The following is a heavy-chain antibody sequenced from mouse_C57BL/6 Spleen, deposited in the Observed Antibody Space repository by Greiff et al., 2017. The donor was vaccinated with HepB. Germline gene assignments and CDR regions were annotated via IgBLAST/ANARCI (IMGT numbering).Heavy chain of an antibody. V-gene: IGHV2-9-1*01. CDR2: IWTGGGT. D-gene: IGHD1-1*01. CDR3: ARKGDGSSLYAMDY. Sequence: VKVVESGPGLVAPSQSLSITCTVSGFSFTSYAISWVRQPPGKGLEWLGVIWTGGGTNYNSALKSRLSISKDNYKSQVFLKMNSLQTDDTARYYCARKGDGSSLYAMDYWGQGTSVTVSS. CDR1: GFSFTSYA. J-gene: IGHJ4*01.